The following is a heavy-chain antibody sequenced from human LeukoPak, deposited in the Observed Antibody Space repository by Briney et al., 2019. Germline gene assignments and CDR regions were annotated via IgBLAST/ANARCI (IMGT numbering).Heavy chain of an antibody. D-gene: IGHD5-12*01. CDR3: ARGPLGYSGYHQGSFDY. Sequence: GRSLRLSCAASGFIFSDYYMSWIRRVPGNGVEWVSYMSITSIYTNYAASVKVRFTISRDNAKTSLYLQMNSLRAEDTAVYYCARGPLGYSGYHQGSFDYWGQGTLVTVSS. CDR1: GFIFSDYY. J-gene: IGHJ4*02. CDR2: MSITSIYT. V-gene: IGHV3-11*06.